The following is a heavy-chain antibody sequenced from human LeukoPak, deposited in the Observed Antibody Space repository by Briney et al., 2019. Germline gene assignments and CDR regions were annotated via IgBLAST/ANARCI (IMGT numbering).Heavy chain of an antibody. J-gene: IGHJ4*02. D-gene: IGHD5-18*01. Sequence: PGGSLRLSCAASGFIVSGDFMSWVRQAPGKGLEWVSVIYSDGSTYYADSVKGRFTISRDNSKNTLSLQVSSLRTEDTAVYYCAKDRYSYAFEYSDSWGQGTLVTVSS. V-gene: IGHV3-66*02. CDR3: AKDRYSYAFEYSDS. CDR2: IYSDGST. CDR1: GFIVSGDF.